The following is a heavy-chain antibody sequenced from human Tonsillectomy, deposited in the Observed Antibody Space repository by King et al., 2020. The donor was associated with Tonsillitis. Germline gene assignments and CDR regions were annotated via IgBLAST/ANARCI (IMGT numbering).Heavy chain of an antibody. D-gene: IGHD3-22*01. CDR2: ISSSSIYT. V-gene: IGHV3-11*06. Sequence: VQLVESGGGLVKPGGSLRISCAASGFTFSDYYMSWIRQAPGKGLEWVSYISSSSIYTNYADSVKGRFTTSRDTTKNSLYLQMNSLRVGDTAVYYCAVLVDYYSSGSRYFDLWGRGTRVTVSS. J-gene: IGHJ2*01. CDR3: AVLVDYYSSGSRYFDL. CDR1: GFTFSDYY.